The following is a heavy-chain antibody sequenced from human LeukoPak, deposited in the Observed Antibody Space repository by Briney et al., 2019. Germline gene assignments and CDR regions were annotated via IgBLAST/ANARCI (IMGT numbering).Heavy chain of an antibody. CDR1: GGSISSSSYY. CDR3: ARRSITMIVVASGEFDY. V-gene: IGHV4-39*01. J-gene: IGHJ4*02. D-gene: IGHD3-22*01. Sequence: SETLSLTCTVSGGSISSSSYYWGWIRQPPGKGLEWNGSIYYSGSTYYNPSLKSRVTISVDTSKNQFSLKLSSVTAADTAVYYCARRSITMIVVASGEFDYWGQGTLVTVSS. CDR2: IYYSGST.